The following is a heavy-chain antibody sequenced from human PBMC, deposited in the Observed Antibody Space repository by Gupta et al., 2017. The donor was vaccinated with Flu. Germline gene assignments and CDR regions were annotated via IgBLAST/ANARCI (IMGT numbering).Heavy chain of an antibody. V-gene: IGHV1-2*06. CDR2: INPNSGGT. CDR3: ARVGYCSTTSCYEPFDS. CDR1: TFPDYD. Sequence: TFPDYDIRWVRQAPGQGLEWMGRINPNSGGTKYAQKFQGRVTMTTDTSITTAHMELSSLTSDDTAVYYCARVGYCSTTSCYEPFDSWGQGTLLNVSS. D-gene: IGHD2-2*01. J-gene: IGHJ4*02.